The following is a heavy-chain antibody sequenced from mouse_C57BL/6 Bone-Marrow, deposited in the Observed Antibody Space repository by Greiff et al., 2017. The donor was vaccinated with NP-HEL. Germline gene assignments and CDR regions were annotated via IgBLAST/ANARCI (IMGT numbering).Heavy chain of an antibody. J-gene: IGHJ1*03. D-gene: IGHD2-4*01. Sequence: QVQLQQSGAELVRPGTSVKLSCKASGYTFTSYWMHWVKQRPGQGLEWIGVIDPSDSYTNYNQKFKGKATLTVDTSSSTAYMQLSSLTSEDSAVYYCAPLYYDYDYWYFDVWGTGTTVTVSS. CDR3: APLYYDYDYWYFDV. CDR2: IDPSDSYT. CDR1: GYTFTSYW. V-gene: IGHV1-59*01.